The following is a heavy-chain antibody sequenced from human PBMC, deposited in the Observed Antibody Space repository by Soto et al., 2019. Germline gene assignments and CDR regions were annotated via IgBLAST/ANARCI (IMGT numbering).Heavy chain of an antibody. CDR2: INPNSEDT. D-gene: IGHD1-26*01. V-gene: IGHV1-2*02. Sequence: QVQLVQSGTEVKRPGDSVKVSCKASGYTFTGYYVHWVRQAPGQGLEWMGWINPNSEDTYLAQRFEGRVTMNRDTSIGTAYMELRGLTSDDTAEYYCAKGGAIVAAGTRVYLYNAMDVWGQGTTVTVSS. J-gene: IGHJ6*02. CDR1: GYTFTGYY. CDR3: AKGGAIVAAGTRVYLYNAMDV.